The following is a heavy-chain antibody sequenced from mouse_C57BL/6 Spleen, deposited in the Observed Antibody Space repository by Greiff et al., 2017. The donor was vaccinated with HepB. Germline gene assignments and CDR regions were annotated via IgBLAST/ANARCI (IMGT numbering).Heavy chain of an antibody. D-gene: IGHD4-1*02. Sequence: VQLKESGPELVKPGASVKISCKASGYSFTGYYMNWVKQSPEKSLEWIGEINPSTGGTTYNQKFKAKATLTVDKSSSTAYMQLKSLTSEDSAVYYCAREVNWDWYFDVWGTGTTVTVSS. J-gene: IGHJ1*03. CDR2: INPSTGGT. CDR3: AREVNWDWYFDV. CDR1: GYSFTGYY. V-gene: IGHV1-42*01.